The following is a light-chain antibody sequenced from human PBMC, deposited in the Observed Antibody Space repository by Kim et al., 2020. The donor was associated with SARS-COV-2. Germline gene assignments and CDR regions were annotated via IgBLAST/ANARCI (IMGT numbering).Light chain of an antibody. CDR2: SNN. J-gene: IGLJ3*02. CDR3: AVWDDSLKQGV. Sequence: GQRVTISCSGSSSNIGSNNLVWYQQLPGAAPNLLIYSNNQRPSGIPDRFSGSRSGTSASLAISGLQSGDEADYYCAVWDDSLKQGVFGGGTQLTVL. V-gene: IGLV1-44*01. CDR1: SSNIGSNN.